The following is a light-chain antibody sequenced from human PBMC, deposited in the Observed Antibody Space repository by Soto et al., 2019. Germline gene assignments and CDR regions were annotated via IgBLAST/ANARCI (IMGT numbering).Light chain of an antibody. CDR3: QQYYSTPWA. Sequence: DIVMTQSPDSLAVSLGERATINCTYSQNVLYSSNKNYLAWFQQKPGQPPKLLIYWASTRESGVPDRFSGSGSGTEVTLTISSLQAEDVAVYYCQQYYSTPWAFGQGTKVEIK. CDR2: WAS. V-gene: IGKV4-1*01. CDR1: QNVLYSSNKNY. J-gene: IGKJ1*01.